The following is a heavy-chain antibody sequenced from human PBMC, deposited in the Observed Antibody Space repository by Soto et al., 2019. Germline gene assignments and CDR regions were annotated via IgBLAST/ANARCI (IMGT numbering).Heavy chain of an antibody. D-gene: IGHD5-18*01. CDR2: INPSSGGT. CDR3: ARSSWIQLWRYYFDY. CDR1: GYTFTGYY. Sequence: ASVKVSCKASGYTFTGYYMHWVRQAPGQGLEWMGWINPSSGGTNYAQKFQGRVTMTRDTSISTAYMELSRLRSDDTAVYYCARSSWIQLWRYYFDYWGQGTLVTVSS. J-gene: IGHJ4*02. V-gene: IGHV1-2*02.